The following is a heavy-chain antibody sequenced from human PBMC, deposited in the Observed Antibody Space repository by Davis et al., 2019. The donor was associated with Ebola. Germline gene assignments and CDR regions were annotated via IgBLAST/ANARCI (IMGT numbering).Heavy chain of an antibody. Sequence: GESLKISCAASGFTFKSYWMHWVRQAPGKGLVWVSRINSDGRSTNYADSVKGRFTISRDNAKNTLYLQMNSLRAEGTAVYYCARDRSGPDYWGQGTLVTVSS. J-gene: IGHJ4*02. CDR3: ARDRSGPDY. D-gene: IGHD3-3*01. CDR1: GFTFKSYW. CDR2: INSDGRST. V-gene: IGHV3-74*01.